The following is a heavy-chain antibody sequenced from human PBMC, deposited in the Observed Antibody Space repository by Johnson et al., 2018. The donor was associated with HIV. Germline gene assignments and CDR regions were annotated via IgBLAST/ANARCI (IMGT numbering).Heavy chain of an antibody. CDR2: IKQDGSEK. J-gene: IGHJ3*02. Sequence: VQLVESGGGLVQPGGSLRLSCAASGFTFSSYWMSWVRQAPGKGLEWVANIKQDGSEKYYVDSVKGRFTISRDNAKNSLYLQMNSLRAEDTAVYYCARVRWGRPQDLDAFDIWGQGTMVTVSS. V-gene: IGHV3-7*05. CDR3: ARVRWGRPQDLDAFDI. CDR1: GFTFSSYW. D-gene: IGHD3-16*01.